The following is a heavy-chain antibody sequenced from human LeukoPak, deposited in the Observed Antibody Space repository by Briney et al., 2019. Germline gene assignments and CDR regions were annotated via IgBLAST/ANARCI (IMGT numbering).Heavy chain of an antibody. CDR1: GFIFNNYA. Sequence: QSGGSLRLSCAGSGFIFNNYAMHWVRQPPGKGLEWVSGISWNSGSIGYADSVKGRFTISRDNAKNSLYLQMNSLRAEDTALYYCAKGPSIVATIFDYWGQGTLVTVSS. CDR3: AKGPSIVATIFDY. V-gene: IGHV3-9*01. J-gene: IGHJ4*02. D-gene: IGHD5-12*01. CDR2: ISWNSGSI.